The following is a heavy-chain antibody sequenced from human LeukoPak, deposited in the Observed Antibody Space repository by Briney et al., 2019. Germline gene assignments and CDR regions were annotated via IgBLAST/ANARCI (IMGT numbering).Heavy chain of an antibody. Sequence: ASVKVSCKASGGTFSSYAISWVRQAPGQGLEWMGRIIPILGIANYAQKFQGRVTITADKSTSTAYMELSSLRSEDTAVYYCARDLWVGSGSSDYWGQGTLVTVSS. CDR2: IIPILGIA. CDR3: ARDLWVGSGSSDY. J-gene: IGHJ4*02. CDR1: GGTFSSYA. D-gene: IGHD3-10*01. V-gene: IGHV1-69*04.